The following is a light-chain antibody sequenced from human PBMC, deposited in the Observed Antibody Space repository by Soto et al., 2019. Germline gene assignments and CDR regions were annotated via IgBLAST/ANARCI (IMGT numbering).Light chain of an antibody. CDR2: DAS. J-gene: IGKJ5*01. Sequence: ERVMTQAPATLSVSPGERATLSCRASQSVSSYLAWYQQKPGQAPRLLIYDASNRATGIPARFSGSGSGTDFTLTISSLEPEDFAVYYCQQRSNWITFGQGTRLEIK. CDR3: QQRSNWIT. CDR1: QSVSSY. V-gene: IGKV3-11*01.